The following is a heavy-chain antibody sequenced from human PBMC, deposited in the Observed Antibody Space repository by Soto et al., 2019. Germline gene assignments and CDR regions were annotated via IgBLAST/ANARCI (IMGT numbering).Heavy chain of an antibody. CDR2: ISGSGGRT. V-gene: IGHV3-23*01. CDR3: AKDPIPVTRYCSSTSCYDGNWFYP. D-gene: IGHD2-2*01. J-gene: IGHJ5*02. CDR1: GFTFSSYA. Sequence: GVSRRLSCAASGFTFSSYAMRWVRQAPGKGLEWVSGISGSGGRTYYADSVKGRFTISRDNSKTTLYLQMNSLSAEDRAVYYCAKDPIPVTRYCSSTSCYDGNWFYPWGQGTLVTVSS.